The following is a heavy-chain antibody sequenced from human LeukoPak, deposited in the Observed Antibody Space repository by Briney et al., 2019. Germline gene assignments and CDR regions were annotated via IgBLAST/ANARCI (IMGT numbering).Heavy chain of an antibody. V-gene: IGHV3-43*01. CDR1: GLIFDDYT. CDR2: ISRNGAVT. Sequence: GGSLRPSCAASGLIFDDYTMHWVRQAPGKGLEWVSLISRNGAVTKYADSVRGRFTVSRDNSKNSLYLQMNSLRAADTAVYYCASQLWLTYYFDYWGQGTLVTVSS. J-gene: IGHJ4*02. CDR3: ASQLWLTYYFDY. D-gene: IGHD5-18*01.